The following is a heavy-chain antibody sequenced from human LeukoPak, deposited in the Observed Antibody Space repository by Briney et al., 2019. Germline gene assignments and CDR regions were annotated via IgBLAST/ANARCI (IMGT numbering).Heavy chain of an antibody. CDR3: ARETLEGSYTAMVY. Sequence: GGSLRLSCAASGFTFSDYYMSWMRQAPGKGLEWVSYISSSGSTIYYADSVKGRFTISRDNAKNSLYLQMNSLRAEDTAVYYCARETLEGSYTAMVYWGQGTLVTVSS. CDR1: GFTFSDYY. D-gene: IGHD5-18*01. CDR2: ISSSGSTI. V-gene: IGHV3-11*01. J-gene: IGHJ4*02.